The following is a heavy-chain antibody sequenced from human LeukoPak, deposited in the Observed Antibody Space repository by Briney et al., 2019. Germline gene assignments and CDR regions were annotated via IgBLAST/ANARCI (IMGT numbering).Heavy chain of an antibody. V-gene: IGHV5-51*01. Sequence: GDSLEISCKGSAFSFTSYWIAWVRQMPGKGLEWMGIIYPGDSGTRYSPSFQGQVTMSADKSITTAYLQWSSLKASDTAIYYCARRRYCNSTSCYEGAFDIWGQGTMVTVSS. D-gene: IGHD2-2*01. CDR2: IYPGDSGT. J-gene: IGHJ3*02. CDR3: ARRRYCNSTSCYEGAFDI. CDR1: AFSFTSYW.